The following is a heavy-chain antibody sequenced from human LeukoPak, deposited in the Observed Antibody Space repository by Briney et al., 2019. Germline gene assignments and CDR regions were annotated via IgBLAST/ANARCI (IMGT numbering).Heavy chain of an antibody. V-gene: IGHV3-48*03. CDR1: GFTFSSYE. J-gene: IGHJ4*02. CDR3: ARVATYCSGGSCPYYFDY. D-gene: IGHD2-15*01. CDR2: ISSSGSII. Sequence: GGSLRLXCAASGFTFSSYEMNWVRQAPGKGLESVSYISSSGSIIYYADSVKGRFTISRDNGKNSLYVQMKSLRAEDTAVYYCARVATYCSGGSCPYYFDYWGQGTLVTVSS.